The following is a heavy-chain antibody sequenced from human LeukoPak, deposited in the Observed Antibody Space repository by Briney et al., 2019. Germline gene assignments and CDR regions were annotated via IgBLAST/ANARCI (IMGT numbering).Heavy chain of an antibody. D-gene: IGHD3-3*01. J-gene: IGHJ5*02. CDR3: ARDPTSHDFWSGLGWFDP. CDR1: GFTFSSYS. CDR2: ISSSSSYI. Sequence: PGGSLRLSCAASGFTFSSYSMNWVRQAPGKGLEWVSSISSSSSYIYYADSVKGRFTISRDNAKNSLYLQMNSLRAEDTAVYYCARDPTSHDFWSGLGWFDPWGQGTLVTVSS. V-gene: IGHV3-21*01.